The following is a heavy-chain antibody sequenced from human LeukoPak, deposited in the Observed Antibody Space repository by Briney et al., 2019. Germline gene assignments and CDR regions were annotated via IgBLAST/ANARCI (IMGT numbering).Heavy chain of an antibody. CDR2: IWYDGSNK. D-gene: IGHD1-26*01. CDR3: ARDGMGGDNWFDP. Sequence: EGSLRLSCAASGFTFSSYGMHWVRQAPGKGLEWVAVIWYDGSNKYYADSVKGRFTISRDNSKNTLYLQMNSLRAEDTAVYYCARDGMGGDNWFDPWGQGTLVTVSS. CDR1: GFTFSSYG. V-gene: IGHV3-33*01. J-gene: IGHJ5*02.